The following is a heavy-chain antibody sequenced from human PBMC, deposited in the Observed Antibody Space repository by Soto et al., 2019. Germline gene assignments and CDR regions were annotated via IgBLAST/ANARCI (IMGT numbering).Heavy chain of an antibody. D-gene: IGHD3-16*01. CDR2: ISDRGVST. Sequence: EVQLLESGGGLVQPGGSLRLSCAASGFTFSNYAMSWVRQAPGKGLEWVSAISDRGVSTYYADSVKGRFTISRHNSKNTLYLQMNSLRVEDTAVYYCAKSRGGTDAFDIWGQGTVVTVSS. CDR3: AKSRGGTDAFDI. J-gene: IGHJ3*02. CDR1: GFTFSNYA. V-gene: IGHV3-23*01.